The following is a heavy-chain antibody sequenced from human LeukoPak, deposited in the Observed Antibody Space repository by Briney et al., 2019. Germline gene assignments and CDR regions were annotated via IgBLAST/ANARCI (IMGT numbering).Heavy chain of an antibody. V-gene: IGHV3-49*04. CDR1: GFTFGDYV. J-gene: IGHJ4*02. CDR2: IRSKAYGGTT. CDR3: RSWVTAHDY. D-gene: IGHD2-21*02. Sequence: PGRSLRLSCTASGFTFGDYVMSWVRQAPGKGLEWAGFIRSKAYGGTTEYAASVKGRFTISRDDSKSIAYLQMNSLKTEDTAVYYCRSWVTAHDYWGQGTLVTVSS.